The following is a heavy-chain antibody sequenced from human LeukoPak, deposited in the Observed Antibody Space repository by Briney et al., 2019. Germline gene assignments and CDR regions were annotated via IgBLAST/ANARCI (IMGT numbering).Heavy chain of an antibody. J-gene: IGHJ4*02. CDR2: ISGSGGST. CDR3: AKDRDPPYYYDSSGYYSH. D-gene: IGHD3-22*01. CDR1: GFTFSSYA. V-gene: IGHV3-23*01. Sequence: GGSLRLSCAASGFTFSSYAMSWVCQAPGKGLEWVSAISGSGGSTYYAESVKGRFTISRDNSKNTLYLQMNSLRAEDTAVYYCAKDRDPPYYYDSSGYYSHWGQGTLVTVSS.